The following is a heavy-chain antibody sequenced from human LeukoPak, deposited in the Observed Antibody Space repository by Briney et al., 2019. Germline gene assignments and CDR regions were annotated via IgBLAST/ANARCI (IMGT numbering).Heavy chain of an antibody. D-gene: IGHD4-17*01. J-gene: IGHJ4*02. CDR3: ASGRRNSYGDYGDY. CDR2: INHSGST. Sequence: SETLSLTCAVYGGSFSVYYWSWIRQPPGKGLEWIGEINHSGSTNYNPSLKSRVTISVDTSKNQFSLKLSSVTAADTAVYYCASGRRNSYGDYGDYWGQGTLVTVSS. V-gene: IGHV4-34*01. CDR1: GGSFSVYY.